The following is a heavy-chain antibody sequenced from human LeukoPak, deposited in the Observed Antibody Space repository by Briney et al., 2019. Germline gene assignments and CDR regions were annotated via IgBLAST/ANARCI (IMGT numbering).Heavy chain of an antibody. CDR2: ISYDGSNK. V-gene: IGHV3-30*18. J-gene: IGHJ4*02. CDR1: GFTFSSYG. CDR3: AKDLNLPARSGFDY. D-gene: IGHD6-6*01. Sequence: GGSQRLSCAASGFTFSSYGMHWVRQAPGKGLEWVAVISYDGSNKYYADSVKGRFTISRDNSKNTLYLQTNSLRAEDTAVYYCAKDLNLPARSGFDYWGQGTLVTVSS.